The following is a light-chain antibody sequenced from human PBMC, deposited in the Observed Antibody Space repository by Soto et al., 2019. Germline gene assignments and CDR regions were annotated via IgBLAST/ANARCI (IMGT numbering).Light chain of an antibody. Sequence: QSALTQPPSASGSPGQSVTISCTGTSSDVGGYNYVSWYQQHPGKAPKLMIYEVTKRPSGVPDRFSGSKSGNTASLTVSGLRAEDEADYFCGTWDSSLSTGGVFGGGTQLTVL. CDR2: EVT. CDR3: GTWDSSLSTGGV. CDR1: SSDVGGYNY. V-gene: IGLV2-8*01. J-gene: IGLJ2*01.